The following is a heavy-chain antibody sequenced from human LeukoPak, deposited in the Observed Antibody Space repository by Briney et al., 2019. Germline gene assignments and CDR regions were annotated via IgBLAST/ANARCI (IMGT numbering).Heavy chain of an antibody. CDR1: GYTFTTYG. Sequence: ASVKVSCKASGYTFTTYGISWVRQAPGQGLEWMGWISAYNGNTNYAQKLQGRVTMTRNTSISTAYMELSSLRSEDTAVYYCARSVADLQYYYYYMDVWGKGTTVTISS. CDR2: ISAYNGNT. D-gene: IGHD6-19*01. CDR3: ARSVADLQYYYYYMDV. J-gene: IGHJ6*03. V-gene: IGHV1-18*01.